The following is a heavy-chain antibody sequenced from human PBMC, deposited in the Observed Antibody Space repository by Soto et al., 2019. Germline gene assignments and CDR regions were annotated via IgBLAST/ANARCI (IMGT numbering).Heavy chain of an antibody. CDR2: ISYDGSNK. Sequence: GGSLRLSCAASGFTFSSYAMHWVRQAPGKGLEWVAVISYDGSNKYYADSVKGRFTISRDNSKNTLYLQMNSLRAEDTAVYYCASFTMVRGVIIDYWGQGTLVTVSS. CDR3: ASFTMVRGVIIDY. V-gene: IGHV3-30-3*01. J-gene: IGHJ4*02. CDR1: GFTFSSYA. D-gene: IGHD3-10*01.